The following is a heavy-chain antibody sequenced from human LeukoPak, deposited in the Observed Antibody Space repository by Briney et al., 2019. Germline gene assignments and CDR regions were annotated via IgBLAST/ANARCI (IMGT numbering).Heavy chain of an antibody. CDR1: GFTFSSYA. Sequence: GGSLRLSCAASGFTFSSYAMSWVRQAPGKGLEWVSTIGGSGGATYYADSVKGRFTISSDNSKNTLDLHMNGLRVEDTAVYYCTKGGSSWSRWDYWGQGTLVTVSS. V-gene: IGHV3-23*01. D-gene: IGHD6-13*01. J-gene: IGHJ4*02. CDR3: TKGGSSWSRWDY. CDR2: IGGSGGAT.